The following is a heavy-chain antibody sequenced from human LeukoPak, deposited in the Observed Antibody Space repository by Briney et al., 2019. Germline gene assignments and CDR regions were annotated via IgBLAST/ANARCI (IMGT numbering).Heavy chain of an antibody. J-gene: IGHJ4*02. CDR2: INHSGST. D-gene: IGHD3-10*01. CDR1: GGSFSGYC. V-gene: IGHV4-34*01. Sequence: SETLSLTCAVDGGSFSGYCWSWIRQPPRKGLGWNGEINHSGSTNNNPSLKIRVTISVDTSKNQFSLKLSSVTAADTAVYYCARQLGGLYPHDYWGQGTLVTVSS. CDR3: ARQLGGLYPHDY.